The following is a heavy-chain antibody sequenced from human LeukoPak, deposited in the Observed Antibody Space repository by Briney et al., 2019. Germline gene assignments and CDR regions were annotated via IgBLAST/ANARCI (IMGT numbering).Heavy chain of an antibody. J-gene: IGHJ6*02. CDR2: INHSGST. V-gene: IGHV4-34*01. Sequence: SETLSLTCAVYGGSFSGYYWSWIRQPPGKGLEWIGEINHSGSTNYNPSLKSRVTISVDTSKNQFSLKLGSVTAVDTAVYYCARVYYDSSGYYYYYYGMDVWGQGTTVTVSS. D-gene: IGHD3-22*01. CDR1: GGSFSGYY. CDR3: ARVYYDSSGYYYYYYGMDV.